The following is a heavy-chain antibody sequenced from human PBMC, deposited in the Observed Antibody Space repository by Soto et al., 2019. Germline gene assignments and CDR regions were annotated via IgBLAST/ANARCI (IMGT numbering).Heavy chain of an antibody. D-gene: IGHD6-13*01. CDR1: GFTFSSYG. CDR3: ARGYLGDSSSWYGHFDY. V-gene: IGHV3-33*01. Sequence: QVQLVESGGGVVQPGRSLRLSCVASGFTFSSYGMHWVRQAPGRGLEWVAIIWYDGSYKYYADSVKGRFTISRDNSKNTRYLQMNSLRVEDTAVYYCARGYLGDSSSWYGHFDYWGQGTLVTVSS. CDR2: IWYDGSYK. J-gene: IGHJ4*02.